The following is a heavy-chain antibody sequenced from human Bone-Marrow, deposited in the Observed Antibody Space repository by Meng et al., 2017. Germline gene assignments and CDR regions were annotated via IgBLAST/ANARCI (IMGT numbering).Heavy chain of an antibody. CDR2: ISYDGSNK. D-gene: IGHD3-10*01. J-gene: IGHJ4*02. CDR3: ARFALLDY. Sequence: QVQWGESGGGGCQPGRSLRLSCAASGFTFSSYAMHWVRQAPGKGLEWVAVISYDGSNKYYADSVKGRFTISRDNSKNTLYLQMNSLRAEDTAVYYCARFALLDYWGQGTLVTVSS. CDR1: GFTFSSYA. V-gene: IGHV3-30*01.